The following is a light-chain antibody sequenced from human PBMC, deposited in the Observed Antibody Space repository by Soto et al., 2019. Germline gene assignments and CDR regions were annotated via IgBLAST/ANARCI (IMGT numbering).Light chain of an antibody. CDR2: GAI. CDR1: QSVSSSY. CDR3: QQYGSSPRS. V-gene: IGKV3-20*01. Sequence: EIVLTQSPGTLSLSPGERATLSCRASQSVSSSYLAWYQQKPGQAPRLLIYGAINRATGIPDRFSGSGSGTDFTLTISRLEPEDFALYYCQQYGSSPRSFGQGTNLEI. J-gene: IGKJ2*01.